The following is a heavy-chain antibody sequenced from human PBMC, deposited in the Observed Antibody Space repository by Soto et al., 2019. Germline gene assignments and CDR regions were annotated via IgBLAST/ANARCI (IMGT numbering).Heavy chain of an antibody. CDR2: ISSSSSTI. J-gene: IGHJ4*02. D-gene: IGHD6-13*01. CDR1: GFTFSNYA. CDR3: ARDSSSWDFDY. Sequence: GGSLRLSCAASGFTFSNYAMNWVRQAPGKGLEWVSYISSSSSTIYYADSVKGRFTISRDNAKNSLYLQMNSLRAEDTAIYYCARDSSSWDFDYWGQGTLVTVSS. V-gene: IGHV3-48*01.